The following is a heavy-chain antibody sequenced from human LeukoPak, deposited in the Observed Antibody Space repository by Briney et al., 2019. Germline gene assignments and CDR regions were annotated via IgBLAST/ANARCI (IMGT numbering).Heavy chain of an antibody. CDR1: GGTFSSYA. V-gene: IGHV1-69*13. J-gene: IGHJ5*02. Sequence: SVKVSCKASGGTFSSYAISWVRQAPGQGLEWMGGIIPIFGTANYAQKFQGRVTITADESTSTAYMELSSLRSEDTAVYYCATCYDFWSGRRFDPWGQGTLVTVSS. CDR3: ATCYDFWSGRRFDP. D-gene: IGHD3-3*01. CDR2: IIPIFGTA.